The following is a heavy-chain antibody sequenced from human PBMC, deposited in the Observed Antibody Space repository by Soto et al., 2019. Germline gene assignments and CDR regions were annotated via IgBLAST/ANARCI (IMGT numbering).Heavy chain of an antibody. CDR1: GGTFSSYA. Sequence: ASVKVSCKASGGTFSSYAISWVRQAPGQGLEWMGGIIPIFGTANYAQKFQGRVTITADESTSTAYMELSSLRSEDTAVYYCARHSGSFLFPTYTEYYFDYWGQGTLVTVSS. CDR3: ARHSGSFLFPTYTEYYFDY. CDR2: IIPIFGTA. V-gene: IGHV1-69*13. J-gene: IGHJ4*02. D-gene: IGHD1-26*01.